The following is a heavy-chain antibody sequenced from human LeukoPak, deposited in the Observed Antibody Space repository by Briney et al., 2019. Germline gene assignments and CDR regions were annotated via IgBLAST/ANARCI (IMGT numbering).Heavy chain of an antibody. D-gene: IGHD2-15*01. V-gene: IGHV1-58*02. Sequence: SVKVSCKASGFTFTSSAMQWVRQARGQRLEWIGWIVVGSGNTNYAQKFQERVTITRDMSTSTAYMELSSLRSEDTAVYYCAADHCSGGSCGLYGMDVWGQGTTVTVSS. J-gene: IGHJ6*02. CDR2: IVVGSGNT. CDR1: GFTFTSSA. CDR3: AADHCSGGSCGLYGMDV.